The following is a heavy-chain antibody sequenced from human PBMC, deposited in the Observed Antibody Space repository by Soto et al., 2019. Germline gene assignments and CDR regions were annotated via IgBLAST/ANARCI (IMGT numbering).Heavy chain of an antibody. D-gene: IGHD3-10*01. V-gene: IGHV3-43*01. CDR3: AKTPGTNEDPIFDY. CDR2: ISWDGGST. CDR1: GFTFDDYT. Sequence: EVQLVESGGVVVQPGGSLRLSCAASGFTFDDYTMHWVRQAPGKGLEWVSLISWDGGSTYYADSVKGRFTISRDNSKNSLYLQMNSLRTEDTALYYCAKTPGTNEDPIFDYWGQGTLVTVSS. J-gene: IGHJ4*02.